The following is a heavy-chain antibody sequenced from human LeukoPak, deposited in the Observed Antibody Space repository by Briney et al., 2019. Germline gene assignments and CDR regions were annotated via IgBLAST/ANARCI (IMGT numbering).Heavy chain of an antibody. CDR2: INHSGST. V-gene: IGHV4-34*01. D-gene: IGHD2-2*01. CDR3: ARDGRGGSWYAFGYYYYYGMDV. Sequence: PSETLSLTCAVYGGSFSGYYWSWIRQPPGKGLEWIGEINHSGSTNYNPSLKSRVTIPVDTSKNQFSLKLSSVTAADTAVYYCARDGRGGSWYAFGYYYYYGMDVWGQGTTVTVSS. J-gene: IGHJ6*02. CDR1: GGSFSGYY.